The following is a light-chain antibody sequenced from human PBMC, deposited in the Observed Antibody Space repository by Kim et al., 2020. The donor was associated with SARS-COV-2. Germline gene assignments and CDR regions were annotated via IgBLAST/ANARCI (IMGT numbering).Light chain of an antibody. CDR3: QQRNTCPLT. Sequence: SSGKRPALSYEASQSVGRNLAGYQQKPGQGPRLLIDLVSNEATSIPARCNGSESGSDFTLTISSLEPEDFAVYYCQQRNTCPLTFGGGTKVDIK. J-gene: IGKJ4*01. CDR2: LVS. CDR1: QSVGRN. V-gene: IGKV3-11*01.